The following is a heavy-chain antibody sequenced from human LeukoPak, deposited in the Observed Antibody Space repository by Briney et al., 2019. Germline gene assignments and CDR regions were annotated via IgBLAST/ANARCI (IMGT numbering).Heavy chain of an antibody. D-gene: IGHD2-15*01. Sequence: PGGSLRLSCAASGFTFSSYAMSWVRQAPGKGLEWVSAISGSGGSTCYADSVKGRFTVSRDNAKNSLYLQMNSLRAEDTAVYYCARQTWWYRQFDYWGQGTLVTVSS. CDR2: ISGSGGST. CDR3: ARQTWWYRQFDY. J-gene: IGHJ4*02. V-gene: IGHV3-23*01. CDR1: GFTFSSYA.